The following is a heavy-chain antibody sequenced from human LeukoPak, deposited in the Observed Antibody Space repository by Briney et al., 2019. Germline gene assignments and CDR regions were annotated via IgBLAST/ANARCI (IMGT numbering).Heavy chain of an antibody. J-gene: IGHJ6*04. CDR3: ARGNILVPAAHGDYYYYGMDV. CDR2: ISSSSSYI. V-gene: IGHV3-21*01. D-gene: IGHD2-2*01. Sequence: GGSLRLSCAASGFTFSSYSMNWVRQAPGKGLEWVSSISSSSSYIYYADSVKGRFTISRDNAKNSLYLQMNSLRAEDTAVYYCARGNILVPAAHGDYYYYGMDVWGKGTTVTVSS. CDR1: GFTFSSYS.